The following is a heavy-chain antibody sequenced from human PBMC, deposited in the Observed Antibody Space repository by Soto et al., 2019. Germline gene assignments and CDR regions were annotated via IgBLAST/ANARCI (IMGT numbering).Heavy chain of an antibody. J-gene: IGHJ4*02. CDR2: FIGSGDST. Sequence: LSLTCAVYGGSFTGYYWGCIRQPPGKRLEWVSAFIGSGDSTYYADSVKGRFTISRDNSKNLLYLQMNSLRAEDTAVYYCAKDRSRGGVVETDYWGQGTLVTVSS. V-gene: IGHV3-23*01. CDR1: GGSFTGYY. CDR3: AKDRSRGGVVETDY. D-gene: IGHD3-3*01.